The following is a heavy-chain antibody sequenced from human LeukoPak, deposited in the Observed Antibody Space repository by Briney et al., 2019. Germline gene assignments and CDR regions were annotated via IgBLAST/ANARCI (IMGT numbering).Heavy chain of an antibody. CDR3: ARDRVAAASDAFDI. J-gene: IGHJ3*02. CDR2: INWNGGST. CDR1: GFTFDDYG. V-gene: IGHV3-20*04. Sequence: GGSLRLSCAASGFTFDDYGMSWVRQAPGKGLEWVSGINWNGGSTGYADSVKGRFTISRDNAKNSLYLQMNSLRAEDTALYCCARDRVAAASDAFDIWGQGTMVTVSS. D-gene: IGHD6-13*01.